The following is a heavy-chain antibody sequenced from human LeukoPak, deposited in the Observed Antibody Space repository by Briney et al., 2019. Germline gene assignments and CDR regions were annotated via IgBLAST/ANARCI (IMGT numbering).Heavy chain of an antibody. V-gene: IGHV3-23*01. CDR2: ISGGGTPT. CDR3: AKESDV. J-gene: IGHJ6*04. Sequence: GGSLRLSCAASGFTFSDYAMSWVRQAPGKGLEWVSAISGGGTPTFSADSVKGRLITSRDNSKNTLDLQMNSMRVEDTAVYYCAKESDVWGKGPTVTVSS. CDR1: GFTFSDYA.